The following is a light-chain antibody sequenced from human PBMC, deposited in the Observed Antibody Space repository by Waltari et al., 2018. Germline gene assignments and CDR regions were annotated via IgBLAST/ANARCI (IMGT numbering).Light chain of an antibody. J-gene: IGKJ4*01. Sequence: IVLPQSPATLSFSPGESTPLSCRASQSVSSYLGWYQQKPGQAPRLLIYDASTRATGVPGRFSGSGSGTDFTLTISSLEPEDFAIYYCQQRSTWPILTFGGGTKVEIK. V-gene: IGKV3-11*01. CDR3: QQRSTWPILT. CDR1: QSVSSY. CDR2: DAS.